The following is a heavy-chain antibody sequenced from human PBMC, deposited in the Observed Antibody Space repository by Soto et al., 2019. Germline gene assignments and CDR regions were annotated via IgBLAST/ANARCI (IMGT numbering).Heavy chain of an antibody. Sequence: GASGEGLCKASGCTFTSYGISWVRQAPGQGLEWMGWISAYNGNTNYAQKLQGRVTMTTDTSTSTAYMELRSLRSDDTAVYYCARGLNPVVVVAASGFDPWGQGTLVTVSS. CDR2: ISAYNGNT. V-gene: IGHV1-18*01. CDR3: ARGLNPVVVVAASGFDP. D-gene: IGHD2-15*01. CDR1: GCTFTSYG. J-gene: IGHJ5*02.